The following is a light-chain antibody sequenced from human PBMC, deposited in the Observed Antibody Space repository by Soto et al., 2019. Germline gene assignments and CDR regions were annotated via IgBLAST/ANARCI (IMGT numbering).Light chain of an antibody. Sequence: QLVLTQPASVSGSPGQSITISCTGTSSDVGGYNYVSWYQQHPDKAPKLMIYEVNNRPSGVSTRFSGSKSGNTASLTISGLQAEDEADYYCTSFTSSSTYVFGTGTKLTVL. CDR2: EVN. J-gene: IGLJ1*01. CDR1: SSDVGGYNY. CDR3: TSFTSSSTYV. V-gene: IGLV2-14*01.